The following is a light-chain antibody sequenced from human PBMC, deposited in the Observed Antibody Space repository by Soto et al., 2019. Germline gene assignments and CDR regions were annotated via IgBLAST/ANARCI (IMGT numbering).Light chain of an antibody. V-gene: IGKV3-11*01. CDR2: GAS. Sequence: EIVLTQSPATLSLSPGERATLSCRASQSVSNFLAWYQQRPGQAPRLLLYGASNRATGTPAGFSGSGSGTDFTLTISSLEPEDSAVYYCQQRSNRLTFGGGTKVEIK. CDR3: QQRSNRLT. CDR1: QSVSNF. J-gene: IGKJ4*01.